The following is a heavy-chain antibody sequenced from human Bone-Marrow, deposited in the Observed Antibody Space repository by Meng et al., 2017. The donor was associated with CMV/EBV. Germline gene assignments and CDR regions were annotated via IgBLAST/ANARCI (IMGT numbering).Heavy chain of an antibody. J-gene: IGHJ5*02. D-gene: IGHD1-20*01. CDR1: GFTFSSYS. CDR3: AKESSSYNWKNWFDP. CDR2: ISSSSSYI. Sequence: GESLKISCAASGFTFSSYSMNWVRQAPGKGLEWVSSISSSSSYIYYADSVKGRFTISRDNAKNSLYLQMNSLRAEDTAVYYCAKESSSYNWKNWFDPWGQGTLVTVSS. V-gene: IGHV3-21*01.